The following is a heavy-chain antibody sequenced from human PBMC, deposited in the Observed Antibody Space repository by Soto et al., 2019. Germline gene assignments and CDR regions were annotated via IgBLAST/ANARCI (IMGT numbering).Heavy chain of an antibody. Sequence: PGGSLRLSCVASGFTFRTYTMNWVRQAPGKGLEWVSGIRGFSPYTFYAESVKGRFTISRDNAKNSPYLQMNSLGVEDTAVYYCARDRGYDAHDYYYNAMDVWGQGTTVTVSS. CDR1: GFTFRTYT. J-gene: IGHJ6*02. CDR2: IRGFSPYT. V-gene: IGHV3-21*01. CDR3: ARDRGYDAHDYYYNAMDV. D-gene: IGHD2-15*01.